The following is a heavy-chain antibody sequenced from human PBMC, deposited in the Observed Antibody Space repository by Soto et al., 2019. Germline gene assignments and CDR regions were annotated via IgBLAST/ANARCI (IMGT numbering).Heavy chain of an antibody. D-gene: IGHD6-13*01. Sequence: EVQLVESGGGLVQPGGSLRLSCAASGFTFSSYAMHWVRQAPGKGLEYVSAISSNWGSTYYANSVKGRFTISRDNSKNTLYLQMGSLRAEDMAVYYCARHSSSWDASGAFDIWGQGTMVTVSS. J-gene: IGHJ3*02. CDR2: ISSNWGST. CDR3: ARHSSSWDASGAFDI. V-gene: IGHV3-64*01. CDR1: GFTFSSYA.